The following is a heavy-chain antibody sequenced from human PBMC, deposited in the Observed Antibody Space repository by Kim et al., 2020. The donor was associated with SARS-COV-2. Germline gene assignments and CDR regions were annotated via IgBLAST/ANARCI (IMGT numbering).Heavy chain of an antibody. J-gene: IGHJ4*02. V-gene: IGHV4-34*01. D-gene: IGHD2-8*01. CDR2: ST. Sequence: STNYNPSLKSRVTISVDTSKNQFSRKLSSVTAADTAVYYCARGEWQPFDYWGQGTLVTVSS. CDR3: ARGEWQPFDY.